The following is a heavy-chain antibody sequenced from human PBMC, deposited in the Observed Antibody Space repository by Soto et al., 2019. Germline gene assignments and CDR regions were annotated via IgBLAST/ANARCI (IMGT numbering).Heavy chain of an antibody. D-gene: IGHD3-16*01. CDR3: AKVAYYDYVWGNGNLDY. Sequence: PGGSLRLSCAASGFTFSSYAMSWVRQAPGKGLEWVSAISGSGGSTYYADSVKGRFTISRDNSKNTLYLQMNSLRAEDTAVYYCAKVAYYDYVWGNGNLDYWGQGTLVTVSS. CDR2: ISGSGGST. J-gene: IGHJ4*02. CDR1: GFTFSSYA. V-gene: IGHV3-23*01.